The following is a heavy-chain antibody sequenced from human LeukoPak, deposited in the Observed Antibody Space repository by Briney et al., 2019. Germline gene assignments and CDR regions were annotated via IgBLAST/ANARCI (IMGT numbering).Heavy chain of an antibody. CDR3: ATRGDGDAFDI. V-gene: IGHV5-51*01. CDR1: GYSFTIYW. Sequence: GESLKISCKGSGYSFTIYWIAWVRRMAGKGLEWMGIIYPGDSDTRYSPSFQGQVTISADKSISTAYLQWSSIKASDTAMYYCATRGDGDAFDIWGQGTMVTVSS. CDR2: IYPGDSDT. D-gene: IGHD2-21*02. J-gene: IGHJ3*02.